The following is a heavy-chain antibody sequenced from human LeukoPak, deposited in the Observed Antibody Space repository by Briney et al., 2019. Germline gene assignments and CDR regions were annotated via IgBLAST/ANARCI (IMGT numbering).Heavy chain of an antibody. CDR3: VRSRDGYNLLDY. V-gene: IGHV4-39*01. J-gene: IGHJ4*02. D-gene: IGHD5-24*01. CDR2: IYYSRST. CDR1: GGSISSSGYY. Sequence: PSETLSLTCTVSGGSISSSGYYWGWVRQPPGKGLEWIASIYYSRSTSYNPSLRIRVTISVDTSKNQFSLKLSSVTAADTALYYCVRSRDGYNLLDYWGQGTLVTVSS.